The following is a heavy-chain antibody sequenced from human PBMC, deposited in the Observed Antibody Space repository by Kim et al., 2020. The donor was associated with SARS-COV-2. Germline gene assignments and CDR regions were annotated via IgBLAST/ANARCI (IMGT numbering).Heavy chain of an antibody. D-gene: IGHD3-22*01. CDR3: AKDKGLYYYDSSGHRDVYFYYGLDV. Sequence: GGSLRLSCAASGFTFDDYAMHWVRQAPGKGLEWVSGISWNSGSIGYADSVKGRFTISRDNAKNSLYLQMNSLRAEDTALYYCAKDKGLYYYDSSGHRDVYFYYGLDVWGQGTTVGVPS. J-gene: IGHJ6*02. CDR1: GFTFDDYA. CDR2: ISWNSGSI. V-gene: IGHV3-9*01.